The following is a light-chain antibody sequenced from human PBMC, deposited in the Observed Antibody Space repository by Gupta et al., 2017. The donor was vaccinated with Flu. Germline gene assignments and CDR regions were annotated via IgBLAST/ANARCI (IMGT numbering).Light chain of an antibody. CDR1: SNDVGGDNF. CDR2: EVS. Sequence: QPALTQPPSVSGSPGPSITISCTGPSNDVGGDNFVSWYQQHPGKAPRLLIYEVSNRPAGVSNRFSGSKSGNTASLTSSGHQAEDEGNYYCCSYTTSDTLVFGGGTKLTVL. J-gene: IGLJ3*02. CDR3: CSYTTSDTLV. V-gene: IGLV2-14*01.